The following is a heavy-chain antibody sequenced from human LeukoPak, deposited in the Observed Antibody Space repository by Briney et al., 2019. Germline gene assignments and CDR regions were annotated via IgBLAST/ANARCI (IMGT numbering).Heavy chain of an antibody. Sequence: GGSLRLSCAASGFMFSDAAMTWVRQAPGKGLEWVSLIASSGLNTYYADSVRGRFTISRDNYKNTLSLQMNSLRVEDTAIYYCARDIELSTWGLGTLVTVSS. D-gene: IGHD5-12*01. CDR3: ARDIELST. J-gene: IGHJ3*01. V-gene: IGHV3-23*01. CDR1: GFMFSDAA. CDR2: IASSGLNT.